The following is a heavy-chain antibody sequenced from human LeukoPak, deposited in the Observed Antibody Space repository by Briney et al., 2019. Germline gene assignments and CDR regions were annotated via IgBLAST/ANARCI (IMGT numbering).Heavy chain of an antibody. CDR3: ARDPNT. CDR1: GGSISSSSYY. Sequence: SETLSLTCTVSGGSISSSSYYWGWIRQPPGKGLEWIGSIYYSGNTYYNPSLKSRVTISVDTSKNQFSLNLSSVTAADTAVYYCARDPNTWGQGTLVTVSS. D-gene: IGHD2/OR15-2a*01. CDR2: IYYSGNT. V-gene: IGHV4-39*07. J-gene: IGHJ4*02.